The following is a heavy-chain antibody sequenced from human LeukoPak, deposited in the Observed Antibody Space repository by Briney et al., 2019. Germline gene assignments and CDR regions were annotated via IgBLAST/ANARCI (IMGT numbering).Heavy chain of an antibody. V-gene: IGHV3-30*04. Sequence: GGSLRPSCAASGFTFSSYAMHWVRQAPGKGLEWVAVISYDGSNKYYADSVKGRFTISRDNSKNTLYLQMNSLRAEDTAVYYCAKANGVRSSGWFDYWGQGTLVTVSS. CDR2: ISYDGSNK. J-gene: IGHJ4*02. CDR1: GFTFSSYA. D-gene: IGHD6-19*01. CDR3: AKANGVRSSGWFDY.